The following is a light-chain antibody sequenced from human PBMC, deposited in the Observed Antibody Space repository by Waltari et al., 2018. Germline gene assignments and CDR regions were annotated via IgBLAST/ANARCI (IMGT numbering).Light chain of an antibody. CDR2: GAS. CDR3: RQYYSAPHT. CDR1: QSIGSR. V-gene: IGKV3-15*01. Sequence: ETVVTQSPATLSVSPGERATLSCKTSQSIGSRLAWYQQKPGQAPRLLIYGASVRAIGIPARFSGSGSETEFTLTISSLQPEDVAVYYCRQYYSAPHTFGQGTRVEIK. J-gene: IGKJ1*01.